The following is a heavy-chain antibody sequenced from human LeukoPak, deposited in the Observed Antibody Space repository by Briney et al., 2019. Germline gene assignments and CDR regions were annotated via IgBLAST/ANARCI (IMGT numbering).Heavy chain of an antibody. J-gene: IGHJ3*02. D-gene: IGHD1-26*01. CDR3: AKDSGSYGVDAFDI. CDR1: GFSFTNAW. Sequence: PGGSLRLSCAASGFSFTNAWMSWVRQAPGKGLEWVSAISGSGGSTYYADSVKGRFTISRDNSKNTLYLQMNSLRAEDTAVYYCAKDSGSYGVDAFDIWGQGTMVTVSS. CDR2: ISGSGGST. V-gene: IGHV3-23*01.